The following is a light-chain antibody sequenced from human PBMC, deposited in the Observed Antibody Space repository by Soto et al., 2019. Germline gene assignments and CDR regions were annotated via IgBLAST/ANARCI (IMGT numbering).Light chain of an antibody. CDR1: QSISSW. CDR3: QQYKSYPFT. CDR2: KAS. J-gene: IGKJ3*01. V-gene: IGKV1-5*03. Sequence: DIQMTQSPSTLSASVGDRVTITCRASQSISSWLAWYQQKPGKAPKLLIYKASSLESGVPSRFSGSGSGTEFPLTISSLQPDDFATYYCQQYKSYPFTFGPGTKVDIK.